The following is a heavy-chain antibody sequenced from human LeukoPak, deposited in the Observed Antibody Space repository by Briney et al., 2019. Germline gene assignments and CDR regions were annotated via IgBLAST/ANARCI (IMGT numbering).Heavy chain of an antibody. D-gene: IGHD2-2*01. CDR3: ARGLSRPEYCSSTSCPNYYYYYMDV. V-gene: IGHV4-39*01. Sequence: SETLSLTCTVSGGSISSSSHYWGWIRQPPGKGLEWIGSIYYSGSTYYNPSLKSRVTISVDTSKNQFSLKLSSVTAADTAVYYCARGLSRPEYCSSTSCPNYYYYYMDVWGKGTTVTVSS. CDR2: IYYSGST. CDR1: GGSISSSSHY. J-gene: IGHJ6*03.